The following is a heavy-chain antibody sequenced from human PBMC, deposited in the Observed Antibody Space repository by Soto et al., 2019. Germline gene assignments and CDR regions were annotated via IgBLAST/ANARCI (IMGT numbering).Heavy chain of an antibody. D-gene: IGHD1-20*01. CDR3: ASRITGSPNYYSGMDV. CDR2: IIPIFGTA. Sequence: QVQLVQSGAEVKKPGSSVKVSCKASGGTFSSYAINWVRQAPGQGLEWMGGIIPIFGTADYAQKFPGRVTIXXDQSTSTAYMDLSSLRSEDTAVYYCASRITGSPNYYSGMDVWGQGTTVTVSS. CDR1: GGTFSSYA. J-gene: IGHJ6*02. V-gene: IGHV1-69*05.